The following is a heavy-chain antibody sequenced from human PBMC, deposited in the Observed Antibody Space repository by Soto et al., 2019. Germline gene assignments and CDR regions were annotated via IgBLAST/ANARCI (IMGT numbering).Heavy chain of an antibody. Sequence: PGGSLRLXCAASGFTFSNAWMSWVRQAPGKGLEWVGRIKSKTDGGTTDYAAPVKGRFTISRDDSKNTLYLQMNSLKTEDTAVYYCTTPLRPPIAVAYWGQGTLVTVSS. CDR1: GFTFSNAW. D-gene: IGHD6-19*01. CDR3: TTPLRPPIAVAY. CDR2: IKSKTDGGTT. J-gene: IGHJ4*02. V-gene: IGHV3-15*01.